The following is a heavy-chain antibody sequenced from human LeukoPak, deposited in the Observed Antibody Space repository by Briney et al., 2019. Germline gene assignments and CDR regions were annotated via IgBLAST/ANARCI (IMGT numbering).Heavy chain of an antibody. Sequence: GGSLRLSCVDSGVTFGTYWMTWVRQAPGKGLEWVADIKYDGSEKHYGDSVKGRFTVSRDNAKNSLYLQMNSLRAEDTAMYYCARDVGLSGYDLNDYWGQGTLVTVSS. CDR1: GVTFGTYW. D-gene: IGHD5-12*01. CDR2: IKYDGSEK. V-gene: IGHV3-7*01. J-gene: IGHJ4*02. CDR3: ARDVGLSGYDLNDY.